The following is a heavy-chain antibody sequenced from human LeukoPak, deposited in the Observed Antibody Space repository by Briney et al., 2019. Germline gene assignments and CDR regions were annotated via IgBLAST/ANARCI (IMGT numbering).Heavy chain of an antibody. V-gene: IGHV1-24*01. D-gene: IGHD2-8*01. J-gene: IGHJ4*02. Sequence: ASVKVSCKVSGYTLTELSMHWVRQAPGKGLEWMGGFDPEDGETIYAQKFQGRVTMTEDTSTDTAYMELSSLRSEDTAVYYCATADCTNGVCYWGAEFDYWGQGTLVTVSS. CDR3: ATADCTNGVCYWGAEFDY. CDR1: GYTLTELS. CDR2: FDPEDGET.